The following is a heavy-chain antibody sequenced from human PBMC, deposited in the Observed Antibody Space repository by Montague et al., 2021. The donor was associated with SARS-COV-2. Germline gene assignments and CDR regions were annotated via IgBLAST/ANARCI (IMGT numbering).Heavy chain of an antibody. J-gene: IGHJ6*02. CDR3: ARGYCSGSGCYYYYGMDV. CDR1: GGSFSGYY. V-gene: IGHV4-34*01. D-gene: IGHD2-15*01. Sequence: SETLSLTCAVYGGSFSGYYWSWIRQPQGRGLEWIGETNDSGRTNYNPSLKVRVTISVDTSKNQFSLRLSPVTAAETAVYYCARGYCSGSGCYYYYGMDVWGQGTTLTVSS. CDR2: TNDSGRT.